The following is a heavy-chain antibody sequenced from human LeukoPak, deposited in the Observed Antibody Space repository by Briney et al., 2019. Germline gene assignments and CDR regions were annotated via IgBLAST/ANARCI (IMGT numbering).Heavy chain of an antibody. CDR1: GGSISSSSYY. V-gene: IGHV4-39*01. Sequence: SETLSLTCTVSGGSISSSSYYWGWIRQPPGKGLEWIGRIYYSGSTYYNPSLKSRFTISVNTYKNQFSLKLSSVTAADAAVYYCASLDLLLSVVFDYWGQGTLVTVSS. CDR3: ASLDLLLSVVFDY. CDR2: IYYSGST. J-gene: IGHJ4*02. D-gene: IGHD3-10*01.